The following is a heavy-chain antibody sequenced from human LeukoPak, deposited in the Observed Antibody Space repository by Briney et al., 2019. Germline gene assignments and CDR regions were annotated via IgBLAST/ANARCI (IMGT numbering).Heavy chain of an antibody. D-gene: IGHD3-22*01. CDR2: TIPIFGTA. V-gene: IGHV1-69*06. CDR1: GGTFSSYA. Sequence: SVKVSCKASGGTFSSYAISWVRQAPGQGLEWMGGTIPIFGTANYAQKFQGRVTITADKSTSTAYMELSSLRSEDTAVYYCAKGNYYDSSGYYYGDAFDIWGQGTMVIVSS. CDR3: AKGNYYDSSGYYYGDAFDI. J-gene: IGHJ3*02.